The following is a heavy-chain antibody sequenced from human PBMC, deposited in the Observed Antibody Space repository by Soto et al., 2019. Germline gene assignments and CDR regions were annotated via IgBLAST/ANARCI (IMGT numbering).Heavy chain of an antibody. D-gene: IGHD6-13*01. CDR2: FDPEDGET. Sequence: ASVKVSCKVSGYTLTELSMHWVRQAPGKGLEWMGGFDPEDGETIYAQKFQGRVTMTEDTSTDTAYMELSSLRSEDTAVYYCATDSGLRSSSWYGLYNWFDPWGQGTLVTVS. J-gene: IGHJ5*02. V-gene: IGHV1-24*01. CDR3: ATDSGLRSSSWYGLYNWFDP. CDR1: GYTLTELS.